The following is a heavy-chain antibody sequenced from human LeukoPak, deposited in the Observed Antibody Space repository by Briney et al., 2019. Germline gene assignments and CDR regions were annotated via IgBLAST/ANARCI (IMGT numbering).Heavy chain of an antibody. CDR1: GFTFSSYA. CDR2: VSGSGGST. J-gene: IGHJ4*02. D-gene: IGHD3-22*01. Sequence: AGGSLRLSCAASGFTFSSYAMSWVRQAPGKGLEWVSRVSGSGGSTYYADSVKGRFSISRDNSKSALYLQMNSLRAEDTAVYYCARDSSGYGSFDYWGRGTLVTVSS. CDR3: ARDSSGYGSFDY. V-gene: IGHV3-23*01.